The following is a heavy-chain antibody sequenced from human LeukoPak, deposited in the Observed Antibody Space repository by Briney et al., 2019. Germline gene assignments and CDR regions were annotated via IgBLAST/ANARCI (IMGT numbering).Heavy chain of an antibody. D-gene: IGHD6-19*01. CDR1: GFTFSSYG. CDR2: ISYDGSNK. CDR3: ARGQDPPGGWYFFL. V-gene: IGHV3-30*03. Sequence: PGGSLRLSCAASGFTFSSYGMHWVRQAPGKGLEWVAVISYDGSNKYYADSVKGRFTISRDNSKNTLYLQMDSLRAEDTAVFYCARGQDPPGGWYFFLWGQGTLVTASS. J-gene: IGHJ4*02.